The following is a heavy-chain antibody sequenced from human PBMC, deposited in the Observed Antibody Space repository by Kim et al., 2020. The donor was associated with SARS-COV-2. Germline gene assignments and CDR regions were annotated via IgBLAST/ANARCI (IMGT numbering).Heavy chain of an antibody. CDR3: ARSHPNAQYQYLQQ. J-gene: IGHJ1*01. D-gene: IGHD2-8*01. CDR2: ISTSGRII. CDR1: GFPLYSFS. V-gene: IGHV3-48*02. Sequence: GGSLRLSCAASGFPLYSFSMNWIRQAPGKGLEWISYISTSGRIIYYGDSVKGRFTVSRDNDKNSLFLQMHSLKDEDTPVYYCARSHPNAQYQYLQQWGQG.